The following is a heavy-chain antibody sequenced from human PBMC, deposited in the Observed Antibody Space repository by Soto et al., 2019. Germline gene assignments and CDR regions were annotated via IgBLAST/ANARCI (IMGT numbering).Heavy chain of an antibody. CDR3: ARGGNEYSSSYYYYYYGMDV. J-gene: IGHJ6*02. CDR1: GYSFTSYW. CDR2: IDPSDSYT. D-gene: IGHD6-6*01. Sequence: PGESLKISCKGSGYSFTSYWISWVRQMPGKGLEWMGRIDPSDSYTNYSPSFQGHVTISADKSISTAHLQWSSLKASDTAMYYCARGGNEYSSSYYYYYYGMDVWGQGTTVTVSS. V-gene: IGHV5-10-1*01.